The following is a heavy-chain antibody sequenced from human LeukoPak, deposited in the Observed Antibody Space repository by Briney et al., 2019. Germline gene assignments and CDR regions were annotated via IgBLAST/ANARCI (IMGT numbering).Heavy chain of an antibody. Sequence: PGGSLRLSCAASGFTFSNYWMHWVRQAPGKGLEWVSVLYAGGESYYADSVLGRFTISRDNSNNTVFLEMNSLTADDTAVYFCARDSAGNQYSSGNFDLWGQGTLVTVSS. D-gene: IGHD3-10*01. J-gene: IGHJ4*02. CDR2: LYAGGES. CDR1: GFTFSNYW. V-gene: IGHV3-53*01. CDR3: ARDSAGNQYSSGNFDL.